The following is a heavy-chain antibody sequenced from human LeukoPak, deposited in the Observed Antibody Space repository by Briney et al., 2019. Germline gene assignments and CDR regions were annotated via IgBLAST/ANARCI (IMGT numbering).Heavy chain of an antibody. D-gene: IGHD3-3*02. V-gene: IGHV4-30-4*01. Sequence: SETLSLTCTVSGGSISNGDYYWSWIRQPPGKGLEWIAYIYYSGTSYYNPSLKSRVTISLDTSKTQFSLRLSSVTAADTAVYYCARIGPILGAAWVDYWGQGTLVSVSS. CDR2: IYYSGTS. CDR1: GGSISNGDYY. CDR3: ARIGPILGAAWVDY. J-gene: IGHJ4*02.